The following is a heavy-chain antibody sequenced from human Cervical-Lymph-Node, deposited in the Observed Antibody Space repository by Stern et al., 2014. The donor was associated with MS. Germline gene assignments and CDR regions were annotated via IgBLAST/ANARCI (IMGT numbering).Heavy chain of an antibody. CDR3: ARDRGSYSDY. D-gene: IGHD1-26*01. CDR2: ISPKTGSA. J-gene: IGHJ4*02. CDR1: GYTFTAYS. V-gene: IGHV1-2*02. Sequence: VQLVESGAEVERPGASVKVSCKASGYTFTAYSLHWVRQAPGQGLEWMGWISPKTGSATYAQKCQDRVTMTRDTSINAGYMEVSSLRSDDTAVYYCARDRGSYSDYWGQGTLVAVSS.